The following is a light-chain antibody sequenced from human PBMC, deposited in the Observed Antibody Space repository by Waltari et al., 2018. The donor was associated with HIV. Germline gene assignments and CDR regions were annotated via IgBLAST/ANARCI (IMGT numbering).Light chain of an antibody. Sequence: DIVMTQSPDSLVVSLGERATINCKSSQSVLYSSDNNNYLAWYRQKPGQPPKLLISWASTRESGVPDRCSGSGSGTDFTLTISSLQAEDVAVYYCQQYYTSPLTFGQGTRLELK. CDR2: WAS. CDR3: QQYYTSPLT. J-gene: IGKJ5*01. CDR1: QSVLYSSDNNNY. V-gene: IGKV4-1*01.